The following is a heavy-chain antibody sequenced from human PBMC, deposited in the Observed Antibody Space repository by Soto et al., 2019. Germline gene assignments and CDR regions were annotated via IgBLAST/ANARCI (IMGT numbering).Heavy chain of an antibody. CDR3: AKTPPREDF. CDR2: ISASGAST. D-gene: IGHD1-26*01. V-gene: IGHV3-23*01. J-gene: IGHJ4*02. CDR1: GFTFSAYE. Sequence: GGSLRLSCVASGFTFSAYEMNWVRQAPGKGLEWVSEISASGASTFYADSVKGRFTISRDNSNNTLFLQMNSLRAEDTAFYYCAKTPPREDFWGPGTLVTVSS.